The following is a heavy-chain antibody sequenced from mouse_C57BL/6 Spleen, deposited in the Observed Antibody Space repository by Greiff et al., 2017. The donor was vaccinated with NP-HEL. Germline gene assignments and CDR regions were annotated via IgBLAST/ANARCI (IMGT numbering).Heavy chain of an antibody. Sequence: VQLQQSGPELVKPGASVKISCKASGYSFTGYYMNWVKQSPEKSLEWIGEINPSTGGTTYNQKFKAKATLTVDKSSSTAYMQLKSLTSEDSAVYYCASNGNYFDVWGTGTTVTVSS. J-gene: IGHJ1*03. CDR2: INPSTGGT. V-gene: IGHV1-42*01. CDR1: GYSFTGYY. D-gene: IGHD2-1*01. CDR3: ASNGNYFDV.